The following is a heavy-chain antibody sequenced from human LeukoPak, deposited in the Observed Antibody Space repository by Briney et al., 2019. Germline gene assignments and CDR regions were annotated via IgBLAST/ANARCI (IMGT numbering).Heavy chain of an antibody. CDR3: AKNKYSSSWYNFDY. D-gene: IGHD6-13*01. Sequence: SVKVSCKASGGTYSSYAISWVRQAPGQGLEWMGGIIPIFGTANYAQKFQGRVTITADESTSTAYMELSSLRSEDTAVYYCAKNKYSSSWYNFDYWGQGTLVTVSS. CDR2: IIPIFGTA. CDR1: GGTYSSYA. V-gene: IGHV1-69*13. J-gene: IGHJ4*02.